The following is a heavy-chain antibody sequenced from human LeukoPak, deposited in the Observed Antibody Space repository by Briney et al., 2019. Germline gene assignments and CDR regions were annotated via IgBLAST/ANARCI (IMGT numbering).Heavy chain of an antibody. CDR2: IYYSGST. V-gene: IGHV4-30-4*01. CDR1: GGPISSGDYY. D-gene: IGHD4-17*01. CDR3: ARVYHGDYSERAFDY. Sequence: SETLSLTCTVSGGPISSGDYYWSWIRQPPGKGLEWIGYIYYSGSTYYNPSLKGRVTISVDTSKNQFSLKLSSVTAADTAVYYCARVYHGDYSERAFDYWGQGTLVTVSS. J-gene: IGHJ4*02.